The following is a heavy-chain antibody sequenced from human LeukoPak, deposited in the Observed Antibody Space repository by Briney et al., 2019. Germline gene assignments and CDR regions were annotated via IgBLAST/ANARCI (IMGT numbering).Heavy chain of an antibody. D-gene: IGHD1-14*01. V-gene: IGHV5-51*01. Sequence: GESLKISCKGSGYSFTSYWIGWVCQMPGKGLEWMGTIYVGDSDTRYSPSFQGQVTISVDKSISTAYLQWSSLKASDTAMYYCARHSRRIYNWFDPWGQGTLVTVSS. CDR2: IYVGDSDT. J-gene: IGHJ5*02. CDR1: GYSFTSYW. CDR3: ARHSRRIYNWFDP.